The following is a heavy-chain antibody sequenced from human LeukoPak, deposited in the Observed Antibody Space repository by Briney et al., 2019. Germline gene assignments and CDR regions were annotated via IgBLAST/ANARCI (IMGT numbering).Heavy chain of an antibody. Sequence: TETLSLTCTVPGASISNYYWSSIRQTPAKGLEWMGHIHTSGASRYYPSLESRLTLSIDTSRNHLSLKLTSVTAADTAVYFCARLGSYHDFWGQGALVTVSS. CDR3: ARLGSYHDF. CDR2: IHTSGAS. CDR1: GASISNYY. J-gene: IGHJ4*02. D-gene: IGHD1-26*01. V-gene: IGHV4-4*09.